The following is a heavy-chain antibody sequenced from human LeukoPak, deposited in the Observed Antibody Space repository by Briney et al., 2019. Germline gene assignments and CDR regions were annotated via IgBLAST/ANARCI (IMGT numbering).Heavy chain of an antibody. Sequence: PGGSLRLSCAASGFTVSSNYMSWVRQAPGKGLEWVSVIYSGGSTYYADSVRGRFTISRDNSKNTLYLQMNSLRAEDTAVYYCASQQYYYYYGMDVWGQGTTVTVSS. CDR1: GFTVSSNY. J-gene: IGHJ6*02. V-gene: IGHV3-66*04. CDR3: ASQQYYYYYGMDV. CDR2: IYSGGST.